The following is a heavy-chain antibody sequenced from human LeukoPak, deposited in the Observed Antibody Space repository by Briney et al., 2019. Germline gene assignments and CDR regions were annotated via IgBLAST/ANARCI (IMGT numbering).Heavy chain of an antibody. CDR3: ARYLGGGPLTNIVGATMGVYYFDY. D-gene: IGHD1-26*01. CDR1: GGSISSSSYY. CDR2: IYYSGST. V-gene: IGHV4-39*07. J-gene: IGHJ4*02. Sequence: PSETLSLTCTVSGGSISSSSYYWGWIRQPPGKGLEWIGSIYYSGSTNYNPSLKSRVTISVDTSKNQFSLKLSSVTAADTAVYYCARYLGGGPLTNIVGATMGVYYFDYWGQGTLVTVSS.